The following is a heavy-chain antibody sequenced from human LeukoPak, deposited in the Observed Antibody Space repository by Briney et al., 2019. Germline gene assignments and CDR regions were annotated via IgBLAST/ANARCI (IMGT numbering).Heavy chain of an antibody. CDR2: ISYDGSNK. D-gene: IGHD2-2*01. CDR1: GFTFSSYA. J-gene: IGHJ6*02. CDR3: AKDLAVVPAAIKSGL. Sequence: GGSLRLSCAASGFTFSSYAMHWVRQAPGKGLEWVAVISYDGSNKYYADSVKGRFTISRDNSKNTLYLQTNSLRAEDTAVYYCAKDLAVVPAAIKSGLWGQGTTVTVSS. V-gene: IGHV3-30-3*01.